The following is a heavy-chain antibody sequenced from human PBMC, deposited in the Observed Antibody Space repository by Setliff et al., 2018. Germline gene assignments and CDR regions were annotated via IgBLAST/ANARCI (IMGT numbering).Heavy chain of an antibody. D-gene: IGHD3-22*01. V-gene: IGHV1-18*01. CDR1: GYTFTNYG. CDR3: ARINFYVSSGYYYAPDY. Sequence: ASVKVSCKTSGYTFTNYGITWVRQAPGQGLEWMGWINNYSFKTNYPQKFLGRVTMTTDTSTSTAYMELRSLRSDDTAVYYCARINFYVSSGYYYAPDYWGQGTLVTVSS. J-gene: IGHJ4*02. CDR2: INNYSFKT.